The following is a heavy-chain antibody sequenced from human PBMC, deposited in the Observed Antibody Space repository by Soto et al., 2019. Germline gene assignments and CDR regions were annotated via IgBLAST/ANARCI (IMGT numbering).Heavy chain of an antibody. CDR2: IYGNDDT. D-gene: IGHD3-22*01. CDR1: GLLLSTNEVG. Sequence: GPTLLNSTQSLTVTGTCSGLLLSTNEVGVGWNRHPPVKALEWLALIYGNDDTRYSPSLKTRLTITKDTSKNQVVLTLTTVDNMDTATYYCARWYYYDSSGHYYHYFDPWGQGTLVTASS. V-gene: IGHV2-5*01. J-gene: IGHJ5*02. CDR3: ARWYYYDSSGHYYHYFDP.